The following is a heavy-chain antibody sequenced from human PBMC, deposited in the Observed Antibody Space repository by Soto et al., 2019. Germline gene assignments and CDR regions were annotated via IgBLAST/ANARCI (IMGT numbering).Heavy chain of an antibody. CDR3: ARSCERYCSGGSIISPYYFDY. D-gene: IGHD2-15*01. V-gene: IGHV3-11*01. J-gene: IGHJ4*02. CDR1: GFTFSDYY. Sequence: GGSLRLSCAASGFTFSDYYMSWIRQAPGKGLEWVSYISSSGSTIYYADSVKGRFTISRDNAKNSLYLQMNSLRAEDTAVYYCARSCERYCSGGSIISPYYFDYWGQGTLVTVSS. CDR2: ISSSGSTI.